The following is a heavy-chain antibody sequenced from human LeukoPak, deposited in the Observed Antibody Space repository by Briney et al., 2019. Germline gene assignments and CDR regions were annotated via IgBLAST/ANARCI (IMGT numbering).Heavy chain of an antibody. CDR1: GGTFSSYA. D-gene: IGHD4-17*01. V-gene: IGHV1-69*04. CDR3: AGPDGDSN. J-gene: IGHJ4*02. CDR2: IVPILGIA. Sequence: SVKVSCKASGGTFSSYAISWVRQAPGQGLEWMGRIVPILGIANYAQKFQGRVTITADKSTSTAYMELSSLRSEDTAVYYCAGPDGDSNWGQGTLVTVSS.